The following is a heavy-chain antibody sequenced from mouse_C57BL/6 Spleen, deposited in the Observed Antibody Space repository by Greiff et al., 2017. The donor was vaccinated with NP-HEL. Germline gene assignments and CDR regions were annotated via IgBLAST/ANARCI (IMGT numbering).Heavy chain of an antibody. CDR1: GYAFSSSW. CDR2: IYPGDGDT. CDR3: ASYYYGSSYGWFAY. J-gene: IGHJ3*01. Sequence: QVQLQQSGPELVKPGASVKISCKASGYAFSSSWMNWVKQRPGKGLEWIGRIYPGDGDTNYNGKFKGKATLTADKSSSTAYMQLSSLTSEDSAVYFCASYYYGSSYGWFAYWGQGTLVTVSA. D-gene: IGHD1-1*01. V-gene: IGHV1-82*01.